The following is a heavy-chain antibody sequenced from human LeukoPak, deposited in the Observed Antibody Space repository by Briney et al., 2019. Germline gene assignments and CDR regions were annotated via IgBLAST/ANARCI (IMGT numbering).Heavy chain of an antibody. CDR1: GFTFSSYA. D-gene: IGHD3-9*01. CDR2: ISGSGGST. V-gene: IGHV3-23*01. CDR3: AKEDTYYDILTGYYKEAFDY. Sequence: GGSLRLSCAASGFTFSSYAMSWVRQAPGKGLEWVSAISGSGGSTYYADSVKGRFTISRDNSKNTLYLQMNSLRAEDTAVYYCAKEDTYYDILTGYYKEAFDYWGQGTLVTVSS. J-gene: IGHJ4*02.